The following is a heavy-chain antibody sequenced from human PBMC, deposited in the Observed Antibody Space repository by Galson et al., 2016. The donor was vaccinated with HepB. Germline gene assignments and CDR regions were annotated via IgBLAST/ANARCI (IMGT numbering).Heavy chain of an antibody. D-gene: IGHD5-18*01. CDR2: IDWADDK. Sequence: PALVKPTQTLTLTCTFSGFSLTTSGMCVSWIRQSPGKALEWLALIDWADDKYYNTSLKPRLTISTDTSKTQVVLIMTNMNPSDTATYYRARIRSRYSAHFDSWGQGTLVTVSS. CDR3: ARIRSRYSAHFDS. CDR1: GFSLTTSGMC. V-gene: IGHV2-70*01. J-gene: IGHJ4*02.